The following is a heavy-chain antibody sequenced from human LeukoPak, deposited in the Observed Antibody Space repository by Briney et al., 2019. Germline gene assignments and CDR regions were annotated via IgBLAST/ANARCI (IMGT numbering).Heavy chain of an antibody. Sequence: SETLSLTCTVSGGSISSYYWSWIRQPAGKGLEWIGRIYTSGSTYYNPSLKSRVTMSVDTSKNQFSLKLSSVTAADTAVYYCARQGYISGQGFRNNWFDPWGQGSLVTVSS. J-gene: IGHJ5*02. D-gene: IGHD6-19*01. CDR2: IYTSGST. CDR1: GGSISSYY. V-gene: IGHV4-4*07. CDR3: ARQGYISGQGFRNNWFDP.